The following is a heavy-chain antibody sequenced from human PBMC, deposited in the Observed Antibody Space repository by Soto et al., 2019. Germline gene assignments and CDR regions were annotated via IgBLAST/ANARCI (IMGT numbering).Heavy chain of an antibody. CDR2: ISSSSSTI. CDR1: GFTFSSYS. V-gene: IGHV3-48*02. J-gene: IGHJ4*02. CDR3: ARDRYCGGDCYSSYFDY. Sequence: GRSLRLSCAASGFTFSSYSMNLVRQAPGKGLECVSYISSSSSTIYYADSVKGRVTISRDNAKNSLYLQMNSLRDDHTAVYYCARDRYCGGDCYSSYFDYWGQGTLVTVSS. D-gene: IGHD2-21*02.